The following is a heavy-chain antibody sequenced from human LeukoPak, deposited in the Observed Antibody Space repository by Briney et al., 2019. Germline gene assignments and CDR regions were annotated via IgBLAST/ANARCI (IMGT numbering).Heavy chain of an antibody. CDR3: ASGTYLSAFDI. D-gene: IGHD1-26*01. V-gene: IGHV3-30*04. Sequence: GGSLRLSCAASGFTLSSYAIHWVRQAPGKGLEWVAVISYDGSNKYYADSVKGRFTLSRDNSKNTLYLQLNSLRAEDTAVYYCASGTYLSAFDIWGQGTMVTVSS. J-gene: IGHJ3*02. CDR1: GFTLSSYA. CDR2: ISYDGSNK.